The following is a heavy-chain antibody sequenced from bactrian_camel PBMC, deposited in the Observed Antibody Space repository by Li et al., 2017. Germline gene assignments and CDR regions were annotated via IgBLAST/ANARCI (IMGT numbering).Heavy chain of an antibody. CDR2: IDIDGST. J-gene: IGHJ4*01. Sequence: HVQLVESGGGSVQAGGSLRLSCTASGYSYSTYSMAWFRQSPGKEREGIAAIDIDGSTTYAESVKGRYTISKDTAANTLYLQMDNLKPEDTATYYCAADLSVGGSFMTSAMGRVAESAFPYWGQGTQVTVS. D-gene: IGHD3*01. CDR3: AADLSVGGSFMTSAMGRVAESAFPY. CDR1: GYSYSTYS. V-gene: IGHV3S53*01.